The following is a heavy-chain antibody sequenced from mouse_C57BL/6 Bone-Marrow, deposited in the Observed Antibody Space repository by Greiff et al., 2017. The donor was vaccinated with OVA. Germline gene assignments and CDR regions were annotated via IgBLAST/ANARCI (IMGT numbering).Heavy chain of an antibody. Sequence: QVQLQQPGAELVMPGASVKLSCKASGYTFTSYWMNWVKQRPGQGLEWIGEIDPSDSYTNYNQKFKGKSTLTVDKSSSTAYMQRSSLTSEDSAVYYCAREDYDAGGAWFAYWGQGTLVTVSA. V-gene: IGHV1-69*01. CDR3: AREDYDAGGAWFAY. CDR1: GYTFTSYW. D-gene: IGHD2-4*01. J-gene: IGHJ3*01. CDR2: IDPSDSYT.